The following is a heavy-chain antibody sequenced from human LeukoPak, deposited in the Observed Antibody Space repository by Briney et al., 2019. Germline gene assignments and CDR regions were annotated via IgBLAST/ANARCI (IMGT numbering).Heavy chain of an antibody. V-gene: IGHV3-23*01. Sequence: GGSLRLSCAASRFTFSNYGVSWVRQAPGKGLEWVSAISGSGGSTYYADSVKGRFTISRDNSKNTLYLQMNSLRAEDTAVYYCAKDMGALDYWGQGTLVTVSS. CDR3: AKDMGALDY. CDR2: ISGSGGST. CDR1: RFTFSNYG. D-gene: IGHD1-26*01. J-gene: IGHJ4*02.